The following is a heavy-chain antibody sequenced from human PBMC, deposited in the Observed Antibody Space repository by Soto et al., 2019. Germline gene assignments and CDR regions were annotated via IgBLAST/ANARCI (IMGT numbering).Heavy chain of an antibody. CDR2: ISSRGSDI. D-gene: IGHD1-26*01. V-gene: IGHV3-21*06. Sequence: GGSPRLSCAASGFSSSSYTMNWVRPAAGNGLEWVSSISSRGSDIHYADSVKGRFTISRDNAKNSVDLQMDSLRDEDTAVYYCTRDFGSGSYMSFDYWGQGALVTVSS. CDR1: GFSSSSYT. CDR3: TRDFGSGSYMSFDY. J-gene: IGHJ4*02.